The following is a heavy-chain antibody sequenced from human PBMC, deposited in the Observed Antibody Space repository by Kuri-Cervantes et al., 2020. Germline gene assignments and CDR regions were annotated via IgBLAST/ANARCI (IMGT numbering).Heavy chain of an antibody. D-gene: IGHD1-26*01. CDR1: GFSFSDYN. CDR2: ISSSSSYI. CDR3: ARVGSGSSPG. V-gene: IGHV3-21*01. Sequence: GESLKISCAASGFSFSDYNMNWVRQAPGRGLEWVSSISSSSSYIYYADSVKGRFTISRDNAKNSLYLQMNSLRVEDTAVYYCARVGSGSSPGWGQGTLVTVSS. J-gene: IGHJ4*02.